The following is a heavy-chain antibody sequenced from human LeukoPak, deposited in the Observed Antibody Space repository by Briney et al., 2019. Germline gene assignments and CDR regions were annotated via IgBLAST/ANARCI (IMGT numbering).Heavy chain of an antibody. CDR3: VRENHGSFDY. Sequence: PGGSLRLSCAASGFSFSTYYVNWVRQAPGKGLEWVSCISSSSTYIFYADSVRGRFAISRDNAKNSLYLQMNSLRADDTAVYYCVRENHGSFDYWGQGSLVAVSS. V-gene: IGHV3-21*01. CDR1: GFSFSTYY. CDR2: ISSSSTYI. D-gene: IGHD1-14*01. J-gene: IGHJ4*02.